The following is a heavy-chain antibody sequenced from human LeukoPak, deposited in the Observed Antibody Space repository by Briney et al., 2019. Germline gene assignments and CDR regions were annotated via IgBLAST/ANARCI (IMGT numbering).Heavy chain of an antibody. CDR1: GFTFSSYA. D-gene: IGHD2-2*01. CDR2: ISGSGGST. Sequence: PGGSLRLSCAASGFTFSSYAMSWVRQAPGKGLEWVSAISGSGGSTYYADSVKGWFTISRDNSKNTLYLQMNSLRAEDTSVYYCAKSTEPAAMNSASSFGYWGQGTLVTVSS. V-gene: IGHV3-23*01. J-gene: IGHJ4*02. CDR3: AKSTEPAAMNSASSFGY.